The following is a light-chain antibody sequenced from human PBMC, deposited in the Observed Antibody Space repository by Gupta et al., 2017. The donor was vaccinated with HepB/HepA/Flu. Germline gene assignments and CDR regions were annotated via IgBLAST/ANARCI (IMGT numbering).Light chain of an antibody. Sequence: DIVMTQSPDSLAVSLGERATINSKSSQSVLYSANNKNYLAWYQQKPGQPPKLLISWASTRESGVPDRFSGSGSGTDFTLTIGSLQAEDVAVYYCHQYYDTRTWTFGQGTKVEIK. V-gene: IGKV4-1*01. CDR1: QSVLYSANNKNY. J-gene: IGKJ1*01. CDR3: HQYYDTRTWT. CDR2: WAS.